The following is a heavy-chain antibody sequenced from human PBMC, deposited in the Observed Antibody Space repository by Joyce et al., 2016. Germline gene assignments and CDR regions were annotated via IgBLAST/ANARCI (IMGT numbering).Heavy chain of an antibody. J-gene: IGHJ5*02. D-gene: IGHD3-10*01. CDR2: IWYDGRKK. V-gene: IGHV3-33*01. CDR1: GFTFNHYG. Sequence: QLQLVESGGGVVQPGRSLRLSCAAAGFTFNHYGMHWVRQVQGKGVEWMATIWYDGRKKYYADSLKGRFTISRDNSKNTGYLQLNSLRAEDTAVYYCARDSHTYYYASGTPAFGYNWFDPWGQGSLVIVSS. CDR3: ARDSHTYYYASGTPAFGYNWFDP.